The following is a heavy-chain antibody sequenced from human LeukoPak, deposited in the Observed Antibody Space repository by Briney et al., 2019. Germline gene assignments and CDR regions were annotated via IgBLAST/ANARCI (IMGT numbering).Heavy chain of an antibody. V-gene: IGHV4-39*07. Sequence: PSETLSLTCTVSGGSISSGGYYWSWIRQPPGKGLEWIGEINHSGSTNYNPSLKSRVSISVDTSKNQFSLKLSSVTAADTAVYFCARDYVGVAGTFDYWGQGTLVTVSS. J-gene: IGHJ4*02. D-gene: IGHD6-19*01. CDR3: ARDYVGVAGTFDY. CDR1: GGSISSGGYY. CDR2: INHSGST.